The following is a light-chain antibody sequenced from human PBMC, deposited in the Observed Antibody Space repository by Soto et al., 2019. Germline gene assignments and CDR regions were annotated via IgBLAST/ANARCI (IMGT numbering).Light chain of an antibody. V-gene: IGLV1-51*01. CDR2: DND. CDR1: GSNIGNNY. Sequence: QSVLTQPPSVSAAAGQKVTISCSGSGSNIGNNYVSWYQQLPGTAPKLLIYDNDKRPSGIPDRFSGSKSGTSATLGITGLQTGDEADYYCGTWDTSLSGVVFGGGTKLTVL. J-gene: IGLJ2*01. CDR3: GTWDTSLSGVV.